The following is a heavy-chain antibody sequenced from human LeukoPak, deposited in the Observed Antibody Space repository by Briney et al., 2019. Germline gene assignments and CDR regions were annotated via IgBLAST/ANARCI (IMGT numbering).Heavy chain of an antibody. D-gene: IGHD1-14*01. CDR3: ANSWDSRYLSDY. CDR2: IRYDGRNI. CDR1: GFTFSSYS. Sequence: GGSLRLSCAASGFTFSSYSMNWVRQAPGKGLEWVAFIRYDGRNIYYADSVKGRFTVFRDDSKNTLYLAMTSLRLEDTAVYYCANSWDSRYLSDYWGQGTLVTVSS. J-gene: IGHJ4*02. V-gene: IGHV3-30*02.